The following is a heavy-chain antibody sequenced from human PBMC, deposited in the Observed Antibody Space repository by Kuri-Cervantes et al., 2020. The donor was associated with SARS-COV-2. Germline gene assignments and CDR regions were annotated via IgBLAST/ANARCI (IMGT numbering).Heavy chain of an antibody. CDR1: GFSVSNNY. D-gene: IGHD3-22*01. CDR2: IYSGGNT. J-gene: IGHJ6*02. CDR3: AKAVVSYYYYGMDV. Sequence: GGSLRLSCVASGFSVSNNYMSWVRQAPGKGLEWVSVIYSGGNTYYADSVKGRFTISRDNSKNTLYLQMNSLRAEDTAVYYCAKAVVSYYYYGMDVWGQGTTVTVSS. V-gene: IGHV3-66*02.